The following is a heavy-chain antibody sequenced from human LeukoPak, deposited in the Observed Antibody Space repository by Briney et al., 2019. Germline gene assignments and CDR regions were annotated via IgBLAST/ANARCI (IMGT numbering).Heavy chain of an antibody. CDR1: GGSISSYY. CDR2: IYTSGST. V-gene: IGHV4-4*07. CDR3: ARVVNYYGSGSYGGWFDP. D-gene: IGHD3-10*01. J-gene: IGHJ5*02. Sequence: SETLSLTCTVSGGSISSYYWSWIRQPAGKGLEWIGRIYTSGSTNYNPSLKSRVTMSVDTSKNQFSLKLSSVTAADTALYYCARVVNYYGSGSYGGWFDPWGQGTLVIVSS.